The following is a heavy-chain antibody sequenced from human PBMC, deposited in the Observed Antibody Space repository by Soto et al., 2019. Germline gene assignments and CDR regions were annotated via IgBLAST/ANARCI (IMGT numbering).Heavy chain of an antibody. CDR1: GYTFNTYY. V-gene: IGHV1-46*02. CDR2: IHPSGGGT. Sequence: GASVKVSCKPSGYTFNTYYLHWVRQAPGQALEWMGVIHPSGGGTTYAQKFLGRVTVTRDTSTSTVFMELSSLRSDDTAVYYCARGGHNAVETDSFYYWSQGTLVTVS. CDR3: ARGGHNAVETDSFYY. D-gene: IGHD2-21*02. J-gene: IGHJ4*02.